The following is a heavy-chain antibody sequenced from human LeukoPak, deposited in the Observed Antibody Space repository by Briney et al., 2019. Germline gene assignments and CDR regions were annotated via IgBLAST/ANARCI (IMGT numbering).Heavy chain of an antibody. D-gene: IGHD2-15*01. CDR2: IYYSGST. Sequence: SETLSLTCTVSGGSISSYYWSWIRQPPGKGLEWIGYIYYSGSTNYNPSLKSRVTISVDTSKNQFSLKLSSVTAADTAVYYCARDTPQVEGTFDIWGQGTMVTVSS. CDR1: GGSISSYY. V-gene: IGHV4-59*01. CDR3: ARDTPQVEGTFDI. J-gene: IGHJ3*02.